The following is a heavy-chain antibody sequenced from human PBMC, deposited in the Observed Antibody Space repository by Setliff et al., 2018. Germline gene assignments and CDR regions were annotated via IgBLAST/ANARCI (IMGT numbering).Heavy chain of an antibody. D-gene: IGHD3-22*01. CDR2: IWYDGVKK. CDR3: VKDWQNYFDSSGYYGYYDY. Sequence: GGSLRLSCAASGFTFSTYRMHWVRQAPGKGLEWVAVIWYDGVKKYHADSVKGRFTISRDNSKNTLYLQMNSLRAEDTAVYYCVKDWQNYFDSSGYYGYYDYWGQGTLVTVSS. CDR1: GFTFSTYR. J-gene: IGHJ4*02. V-gene: IGHV3-33*06.